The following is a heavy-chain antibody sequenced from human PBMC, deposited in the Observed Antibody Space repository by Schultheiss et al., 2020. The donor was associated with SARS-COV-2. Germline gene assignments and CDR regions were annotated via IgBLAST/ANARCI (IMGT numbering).Heavy chain of an antibody. CDR1: GFTVSSNY. CDR2: IYYSGST. D-gene: IGHD1-26*01. J-gene: IGHJ6*03. Sequence: GSLRLSCAASGFTVSSNYMSWIRQPPGKGLEWIGSIYYSGSTYYNPSLKSRVTISVDTSKNQFSLKLSSVTAADTAVYYCARDGCGGRSYYLGYYYYYMDVWGKGTTVTVSS. V-gene: IGHV4-39*02. CDR3: ARDGCGGRSYYLGYYYYYMDV.